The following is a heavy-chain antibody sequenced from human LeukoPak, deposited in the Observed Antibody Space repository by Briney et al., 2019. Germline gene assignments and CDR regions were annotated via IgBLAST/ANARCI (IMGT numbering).Heavy chain of an antibody. J-gene: IGHJ6*02. CDR2: ISAYNGNT. V-gene: IGHV1-18*01. CDR3: ARDGTTTVTYYYYYGMDV. CDR1: GYTFTSYG. D-gene: IGHD4-17*01. Sequence: ASVKVSCKASGYTFTSYGISWVRQAPGQRLEWMGWISAYNGNTNYAQKLQGRVTMTTDTSTSTAYMELRSLRSDDTAVYYCARDGTTTVTYYYYYGMDVWGQGTTVTVSS.